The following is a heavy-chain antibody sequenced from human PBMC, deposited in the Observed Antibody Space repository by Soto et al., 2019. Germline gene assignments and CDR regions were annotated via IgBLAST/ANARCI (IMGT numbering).Heavy chain of an antibody. CDR2: ISGSGGST. Sequence: LRLSCAASGFTFSSYAMSWVRQAPGKGLEWVSAISGSGGSTYHADSVKGRFTISRDNSKNTLYLQMNSLRAEDTAVYYCARSGRYSYGYPMGYWGQGTLVTVSS. D-gene: IGHD5-18*01. J-gene: IGHJ4*02. CDR3: ARSGRYSYGYPMGY. V-gene: IGHV3-23*01. CDR1: GFTFSSYA.